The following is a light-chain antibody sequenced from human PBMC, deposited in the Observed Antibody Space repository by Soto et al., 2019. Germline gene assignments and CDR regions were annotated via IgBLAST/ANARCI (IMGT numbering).Light chain of an antibody. CDR2: GAS. CDR1: QSVSSSY. Sequence: ETVLTQSPGTLSLSPGERATLSCRASQSVSSSYLAWYQQKPGQAPRLFIYGASSRATGIPDRFSGSGSGTDFTLTISRLEPEDFAVYYCQQYGSSRGFTFGPGTKVDIK. CDR3: QQYGSSRGFT. J-gene: IGKJ3*01. V-gene: IGKV3-20*01.